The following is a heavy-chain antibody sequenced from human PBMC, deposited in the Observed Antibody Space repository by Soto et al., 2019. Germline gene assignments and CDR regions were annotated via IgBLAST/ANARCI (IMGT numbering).Heavy chain of an antibody. CDR2: ISAYNGNT. V-gene: IGHV1-18*01. CDR1: GYTFTSYG. CDR3: ARVVITALMYSSSWYKRTVYYYYGMDV. D-gene: IGHD6-13*01. J-gene: IGHJ6*02. Sequence: ASVKVSCKASGYTFTSYGISWVRQAPGQGLEWMGWISAYNGNTNYAQKLQGRVTMTTDTSTSTAYMELRSLRSDDTAVYYCARVVITALMYSSSWYKRTVYYYYGMDVWGQGTTVTVPS.